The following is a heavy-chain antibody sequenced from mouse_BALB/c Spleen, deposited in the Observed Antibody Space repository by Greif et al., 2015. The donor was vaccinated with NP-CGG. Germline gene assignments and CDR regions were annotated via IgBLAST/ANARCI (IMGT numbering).Heavy chain of an antibody. V-gene: IGHV14-3*02. Sequence: VQLQQSGAELVKPGASVKLSCTASGFNIKDTYMHWVRQRPEQGLEWIGRIDPANGNTKYDPKFQGKATITADTSSNTAYLQRSSVTSEDTAVYYCARYYRYPYYAMDYWGQGTSVTVSS. CDR1: GFNIKDTY. CDR3: ARYYRYPYYAMDY. J-gene: IGHJ4*01. CDR2: IDPANGNT. D-gene: IGHD2-14*01.